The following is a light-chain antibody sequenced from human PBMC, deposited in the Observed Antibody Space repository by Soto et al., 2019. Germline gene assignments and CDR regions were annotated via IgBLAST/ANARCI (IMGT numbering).Light chain of an antibody. J-gene: IGKJ1*01. Sequence: EVVLTQSPGTLSLSPGERATISCRASQSVSSSYLAWYQQKPGQAPRLLIYDASSRATGIPDRFSGSGSGTDFSLTISRLEPEDFAVYYCQEYDNSPGTFGQGTKVDIK. V-gene: IGKV3-20*01. CDR1: QSVSSSY. CDR3: QEYDNSPGT. CDR2: DAS.